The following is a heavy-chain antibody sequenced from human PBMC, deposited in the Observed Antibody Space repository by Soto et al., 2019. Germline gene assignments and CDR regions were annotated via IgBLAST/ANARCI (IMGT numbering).Heavy chain of an antibody. CDR2: INPSSGGT. D-gene: IGHD3-16*01. J-gene: IGHJ3*01. V-gene: IGHV1-2*02. Sequence: QVQLVQSGAEVRKPGASVKVSCKASGYTFTGQYLHWARQAPGEGLQWRGGINPSSGGTRYSQYFQGRVTMARATSIIIAYMEMRSLTADAADIYYCARALSTSAFGGSFDLWGQGTMVTVSS. CDR3: ARALSTSAFGGSFDL. CDR1: GYTFTGQY.